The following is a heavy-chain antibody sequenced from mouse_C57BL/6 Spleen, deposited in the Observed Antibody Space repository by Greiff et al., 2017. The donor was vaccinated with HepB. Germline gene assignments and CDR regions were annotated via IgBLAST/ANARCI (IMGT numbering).Heavy chain of an antibody. D-gene: IGHD1-1*01. CDR1: GYTFTSYW. Sequence: QVQLKQPGAELVRPGTSVKLSCKASGYTFTSYWMHWVKQRPGQGLEWIGVIDPSDSYTNYNQKFKGKATLTVDTSSSTAYMQLSSLTSEDSAVYYCARVVTTVADYWGQGTTLTVSS. CDR3: ARVVTTVADY. CDR2: IDPSDSYT. V-gene: IGHV1-59*01. J-gene: IGHJ2*01.